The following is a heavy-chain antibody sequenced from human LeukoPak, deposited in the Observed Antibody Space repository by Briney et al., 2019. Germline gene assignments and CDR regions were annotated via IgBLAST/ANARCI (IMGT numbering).Heavy chain of an antibody. CDR3: ARVGDYYDSRGYSTDAFDI. J-gene: IGHJ3*02. CDR2: IINRAKSYTT. D-gene: IGHD3-22*01. Sequence: GGSLRLSCAASGFTFSDHYMGWVRQAPGRRLEWVGRIINRAKSYTTQYAPSVKDRFTISRDDSRNSLYLQMNSLKTEDTAVYFCARVGDYYDSRGYSTDAFDIWGQGTMVTVSS. V-gene: IGHV3-72*01. CDR1: GFTFSDHY.